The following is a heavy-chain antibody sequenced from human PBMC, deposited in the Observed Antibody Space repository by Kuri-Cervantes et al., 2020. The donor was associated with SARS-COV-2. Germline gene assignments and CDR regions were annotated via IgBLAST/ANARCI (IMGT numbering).Heavy chain of an antibody. V-gene: IGHV1-2*02. J-gene: IGHJ5*02. CDR2: INPNSGGT. CDR1: GYTFAGYY. D-gene: IGHD3-10*01. CDR3: ARDLWSVVRGVIARWFDH. Sequence: GGSLRLSCKASGYTFAGYYMHWVRQAPGQGLEWMGWINPNSGGTNYAQKFQGRVTMTRDTSISTAYMELSRLRSDDTAVYYCARDLWSVVRGVIARWFDHWGQGTLVTVSS.